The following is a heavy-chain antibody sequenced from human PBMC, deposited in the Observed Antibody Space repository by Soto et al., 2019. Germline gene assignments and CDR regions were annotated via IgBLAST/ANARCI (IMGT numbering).Heavy chain of an antibody. D-gene: IGHD3-3*01. CDR1: GFTFSDHS. Sequence: QLVESGGGLVQPGGSLRLSCAASGFTFSDHSKDWVRQAPGKGMDWGGRTRNKANSYTTEYGASVKGRFTISRDDSKNSLYLQRNSLQTEDTALYYCTRALLWSGYLWRAFEIWGQGTMVTVSS. J-gene: IGHJ3*02. V-gene: IGHV3-72*01. CDR2: TRNKANSYTT. CDR3: TRALLWSGYLWRAFEI.